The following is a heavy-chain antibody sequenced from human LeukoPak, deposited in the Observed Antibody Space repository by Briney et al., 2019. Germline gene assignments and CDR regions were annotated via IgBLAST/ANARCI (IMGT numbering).Heavy chain of an antibody. CDR2: IIPILGIA. CDR3: ARDRAGCDY. D-gene: IGHD3-10*01. V-gene: IGHV1-69*04. Sequence: GSSVKVSCKASGGTFSSYTISWVRQAPGQGLEWMGRIIPILGIANYAQKFQGRVTMTRDTSISTAYMELSRLRSDDTAVYYCARDRAGCDYWGQGTLVTVSS. CDR1: GGTFSSYT. J-gene: IGHJ4*02.